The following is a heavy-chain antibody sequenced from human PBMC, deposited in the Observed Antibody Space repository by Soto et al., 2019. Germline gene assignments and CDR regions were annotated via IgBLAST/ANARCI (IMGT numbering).Heavy chain of an antibody. CDR1: GDTFNTFA. CDR2: IIPIFGAP. V-gene: IGHV1-69*01. D-gene: IGHD1-20*01. J-gene: IGHJ6*02. CDR3: ARSPGITGTRASQYAMDV. Sequence: QVQLVQSGAEVKQPGSSVRVSCKSSGDTFNTFAISWVRQAPGQGLEWMGGIIPIFGAPDYAQQFPGRVTISADESTRTAYVDLRRLRSEDTAVYYCARSPGITGTRASQYAMDVWGQGTTVTVSS.